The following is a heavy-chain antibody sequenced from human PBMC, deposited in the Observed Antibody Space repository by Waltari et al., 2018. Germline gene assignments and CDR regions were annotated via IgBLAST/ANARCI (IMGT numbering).Heavy chain of an antibody. Sequence: QVQLQESGPGLVKPSETLSLTCTVSGGSISSYYWSWIRQPPGKGLEWIGYIYYRGSTNYNPSLKSRVTISVDTSKNQFSLKLSSVTAADTAVYYCATSGYSVVNWFDPWGQGTLVTVSS. CDR1: GGSISSYY. D-gene: IGHD3-3*01. CDR2: IYYRGST. V-gene: IGHV4-59*08. J-gene: IGHJ5*02. CDR3: ATSGYSVVNWFDP.